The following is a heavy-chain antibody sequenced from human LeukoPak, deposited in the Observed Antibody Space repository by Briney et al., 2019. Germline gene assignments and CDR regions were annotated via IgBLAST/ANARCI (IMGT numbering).Heavy chain of an antibody. V-gene: IGHV3-20*01. CDR2: INWNGGST. Sequence: PGGSLRLSCAASGFTFDDYGMSWVRQAPGKGLEWVSGINWNGGSTGYADSVKGRFTISRDNAKNSLHLQMNSLRAEDTALYHCARGSVAAAGTHDAFDIWGQGTMVTVSS. J-gene: IGHJ3*02. CDR3: ARGSVAAAGTHDAFDI. CDR1: GFTFDDYG. D-gene: IGHD6-13*01.